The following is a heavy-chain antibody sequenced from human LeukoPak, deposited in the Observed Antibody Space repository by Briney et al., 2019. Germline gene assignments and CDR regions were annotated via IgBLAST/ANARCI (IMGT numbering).Heavy chain of an antibody. CDR1: GGSISSSSYY. V-gene: IGHV4-39*01. Sequence: SETLPLTCTVSGGSISSSSYYWGWIRQSPGKGLEWIGSIYYSGSTYYNPSLKSRVTISVDTSKNQFSLKLSSVTAADTAVYYCARYDSGEFDYWGRGTLVIVSS. CDR2: IYYSGST. CDR3: ARYDSGEFDY. J-gene: IGHJ4*02. D-gene: IGHD3-10*01.